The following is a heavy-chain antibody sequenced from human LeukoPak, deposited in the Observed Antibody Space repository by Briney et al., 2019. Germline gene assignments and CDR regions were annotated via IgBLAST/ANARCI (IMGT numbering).Heavy chain of an antibody. CDR3: ARDLNDSSGYYYYYYMDV. Sequence: SQTLSLTCTVSGGSISSGSYYWSWIRQPAGKGLEWIGRIYTSGSTNYNPSLKSRVTISVDTSKNQFSLKLSSVTAADTAVYYCARDLNDSSGYYYYYYMDVWGKGTTVTISS. CDR1: GGSISSGSYY. V-gene: IGHV4-61*02. D-gene: IGHD3-22*01. J-gene: IGHJ6*03. CDR2: IYTSGST.